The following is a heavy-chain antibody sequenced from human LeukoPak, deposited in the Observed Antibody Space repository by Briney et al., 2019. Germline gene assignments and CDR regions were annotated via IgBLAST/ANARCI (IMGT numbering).Heavy chain of an antibody. CDR3: AIAVAGTAYY. CDR1: GGSISSSSYY. V-gene: IGHV4-39*01. Sequence: SETLSLTCTVSGGSISSSSYYWGWIRQPPGKGLEWIGSIYYSGSTYYNPSLKSRVTISVDTSKNQFSLKLSSVTAADTAVYYCAIAVAGTAYYWGQGTLVTVSS. D-gene: IGHD6-19*01. CDR2: IYYSGST. J-gene: IGHJ4*02.